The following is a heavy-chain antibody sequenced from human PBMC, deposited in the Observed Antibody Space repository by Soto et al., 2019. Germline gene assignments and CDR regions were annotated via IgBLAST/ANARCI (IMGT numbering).Heavy chain of an antibody. CDR2: IWYDGSNK. CDR3: ARDAKSFVGATSDGFDI. D-gene: IGHD1-26*01. J-gene: IGHJ3*02. Sequence: QVQLVESGGGVVQPGRSLRLSCAASGFTFSSYGMHWVRQAPGKGLEWVAVIWYDGSNKYYADSVKGRFTISRDNSKNTLYLQMNSLRAEDTAVYYCARDAKSFVGATSDGFDIWGQGTMVTVSS. V-gene: IGHV3-33*01. CDR1: GFTFSSYG.